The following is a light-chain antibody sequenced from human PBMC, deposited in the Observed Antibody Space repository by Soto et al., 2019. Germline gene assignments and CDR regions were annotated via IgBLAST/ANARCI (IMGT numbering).Light chain of an antibody. CDR3: ISYTSSITYV. V-gene: IGLV2-14*01. Sequence: QSALTQPASVSGSPGQSITISCTGTSSDVGGYNYISWYQQHPGKAPKLMIYDVSNRPSGVSNRFSGSKSGNTASLTISRLQAEDEADYYCISYTSSITYVFGTGTKLTVL. CDR1: SSDVGGYNY. CDR2: DVS. J-gene: IGLJ1*01.